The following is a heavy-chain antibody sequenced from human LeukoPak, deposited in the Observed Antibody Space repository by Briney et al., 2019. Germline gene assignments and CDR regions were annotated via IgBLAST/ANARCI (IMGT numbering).Heavy chain of an antibody. J-gene: IGHJ6*02. CDR3: ARDRSFFWSGYPKTYGMDV. V-gene: IGHV3-21*01. CDR2: ISSSSSYI. Sequence: GGSLRLSCAASGFTFSSYSMNWVRQALGKGLEWVSSISSSSSYIYYADSVKGRFTISRDNAKNSLYLQMNSLRAEDTAVYYCARDRSFFWSGYPKTYGMDVWGQGTTVTVSS. D-gene: IGHD3-3*01. CDR1: GFTFSSYS.